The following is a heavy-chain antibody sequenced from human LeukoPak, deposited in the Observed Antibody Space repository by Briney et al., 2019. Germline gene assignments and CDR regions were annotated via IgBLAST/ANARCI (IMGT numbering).Heavy chain of an antibody. Sequence: ASVKVSCKASGYTFINYNMYWVRQAPEQGLEWMGMINPSGGSTSYAQKFQGRVTMTSDTSTSTVYMDLSSLRSDDTAVYYCAQSIAVPRIPTFDVWGQGTVVAVSS. CDR3: AQSIAVPRIPTFDV. CDR2: INPSGGST. J-gene: IGHJ3*01. V-gene: IGHV1-46*03. CDR1: GYTFINYN. D-gene: IGHD6-19*01.